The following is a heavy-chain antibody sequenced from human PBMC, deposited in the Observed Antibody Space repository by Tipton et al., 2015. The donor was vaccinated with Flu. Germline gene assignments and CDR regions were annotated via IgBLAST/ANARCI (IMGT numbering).Heavy chain of an antibody. CDR1: GYTFTGYY. D-gene: IGHD2-21*02. Sequence: QLVQFGAEVKKPGASVKVSCKASGYTFTGYYMHWVRQAPGQGLEWMGWINPNSGGTNYAQKFQGRVTMTRDTSISTAYMELSRLRSDDTAVYYCARDLYDIVVVTATNWAFDIWGQGTMVTVSS. CDR2: INPNSGGT. CDR3: ARDLYDIVVVTATNWAFDI. V-gene: IGHV1-2*02. J-gene: IGHJ3*02.